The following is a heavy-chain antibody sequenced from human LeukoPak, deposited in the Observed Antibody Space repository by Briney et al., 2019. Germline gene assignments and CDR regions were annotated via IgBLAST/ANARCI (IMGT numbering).Heavy chain of an antibody. J-gene: IGHJ4*02. Sequence: PGGSLRLSCAAPGFTFSSNAMSWVRQAPGKGLEWVSAISGSSSSGRTFYADSVKGRFTISRDNSKNTLYLQMNSLRAEDTAIYYCAKMRWELNYFDYWGQGTLVTVSS. CDR2: ISGSSSSGRT. V-gene: IGHV3-23*01. CDR1: GFTFSSNA. D-gene: IGHD4-23*01. CDR3: AKMRWELNYFDY.